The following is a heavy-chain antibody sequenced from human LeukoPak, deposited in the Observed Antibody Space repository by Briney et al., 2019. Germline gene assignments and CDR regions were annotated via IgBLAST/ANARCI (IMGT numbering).Heavy chain of an antibody. CDR2: IYYSGST. CDR3: AREGSGWYDQAFDI. Sequence: SETLSLTCTVSGGSISSYCWSWIRQPPGKGLEWIGYIYYSGSTNYNPSLKSRVTISVDTSKNQFSLKLSSVTAADTAVYYCAREGSGWYDQAFDIWGQGTMVTVSS. CDR1: GGSISSYC. J-gene: IGHJ3*02. V-gene: IGHV4-59*01. D-gene: IGHD6-19*01.